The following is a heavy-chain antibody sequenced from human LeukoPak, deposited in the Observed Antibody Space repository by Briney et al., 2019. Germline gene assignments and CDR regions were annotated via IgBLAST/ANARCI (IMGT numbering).Heavy chain of an antibody. CDR2: ISSSSSYI. J-gene: IGHJ4*02. V-gene: IGHV3-21*01. D-gene: IGHD5-12*01. CDR1: GFTFSSYS. CDR3: AILPRGYSGYDSDY. Sequence: GGSLRLSCAASGFTFSSYSVNWVRQAPGKGLEWVSSISSSSSYIYYADSVKGRFTISRDNAKNSLYLQMNSLRAEDTAVYYCAILPRGYSGYDSDYWGQGTLVTVSS.